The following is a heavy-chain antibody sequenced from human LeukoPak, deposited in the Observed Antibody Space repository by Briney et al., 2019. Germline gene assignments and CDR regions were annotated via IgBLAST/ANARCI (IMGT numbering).Heavy chain of an antibody. J-gene: IGHJ4*02. D-gene: IGHD6-19*01. CDR1: GGSISSSSYY. CDR2: IYYSGST. V-gene: IGHV4-39*07. CDR3: ARDDPGIAVAGTGDY. Sequence: ETLSLTCTVSGGSISSSSYYWGWIRQPPGKGLEWIGSIYYSGSTYYNPSLKSRVTISVDTSKNQFSLKLSSVTAADTAVYYCARDDPGIAVAGTGDYWGQGTLVTVSS.